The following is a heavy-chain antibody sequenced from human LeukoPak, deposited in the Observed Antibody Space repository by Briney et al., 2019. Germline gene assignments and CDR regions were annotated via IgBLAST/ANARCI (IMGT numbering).Heavy chain of an antibody. D-gene: IGHD2-15*01. CDR2: IIPIFGTA. V-gene: IGHV1-69*05. Sequence: ASVKVSCKASGGPFSSYAISWVRQAPGQGLEWMGGIIPIFGTANYAQKFQGRVTITTDESTSTAYMELSSLRSEDTAVYYCASLGYCSGGSCYFWGQGTLVTVSS. J-gene: IGHJ4*02. CDR1: GGPFSSYA. CDR3: ASLGYCSGGSCYF.